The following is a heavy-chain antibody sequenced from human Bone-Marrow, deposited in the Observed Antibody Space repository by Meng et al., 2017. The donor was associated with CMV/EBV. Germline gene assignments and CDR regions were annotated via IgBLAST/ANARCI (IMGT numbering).Heavy chain of an antibody. Sequence: SQTLSLTCAVYGRSFSGYYWSWIRQPPGKGLEWIGEINHSGSTNYNPSLKSRVTISVDTSKNQFSLKLSSVTAADTAVYYLSSDRLAARNYYYYGMDVWGQGTTVPVSS. CDR2: INHSGST. CDR3: SSDRLAARNYYYYGMDV. D-gene: IGHD6-6*01. CDR1: GRSFSGYY. J-gene: IGHJ6*02. V-gene: IGHV4-34*03.